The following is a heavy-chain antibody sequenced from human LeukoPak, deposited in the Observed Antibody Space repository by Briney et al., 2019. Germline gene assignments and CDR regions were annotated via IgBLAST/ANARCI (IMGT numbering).Heavy chain of an antibody. D-gene: IGHD3-10*01. CDR3: ARSVPYGSGTGGGSYWFDP. CDR2: MYYSGST. Sequence: SEALSLTCTVSGGSMNDYYWSWIRQPPGKGLEWIGYMYYSGSTNYNPSLKSRVSISIDTSKNQFSLKLSSVTAADTAVYYCARSVPYGSGTGGGSYWFDPWGQGTLVTVSS. CDR1: GGSMNDYY. J-gene: IGHJ5*02. V-gene: IGHV4-59*01.